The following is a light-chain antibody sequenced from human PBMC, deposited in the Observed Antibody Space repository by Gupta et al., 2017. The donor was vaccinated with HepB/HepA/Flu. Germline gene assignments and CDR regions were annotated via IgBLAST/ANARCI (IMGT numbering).Light chain of an antibody. Sequence: QSALTQPAYVPGSPGQPITISCTGTSSDVGFCNYVSWYQQHPGKAPKLLIYDVTNRPSGVSDRFSGSKSGNTASLTISGLQAEDEADYYCSSCTTRNTYFFGTGTKVTVL. V-gene: IGLV2-14*03. CDR3: SSCTTRNTYF. CDR1: SSDVGFCNY. CDR2: DVT. J-gene: IGLJ1*01.